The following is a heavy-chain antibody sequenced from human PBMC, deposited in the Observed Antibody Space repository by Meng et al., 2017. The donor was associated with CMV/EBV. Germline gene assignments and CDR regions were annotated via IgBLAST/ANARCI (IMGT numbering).Heavy chain of an antibody. J-gene: IGHJ5*02. Sequence: DSVPGRVKPSETPSLTCPVSGGSISSYYWSWIRQPAGKGLEWIGRIYTSGSTNYNPSLKSRVTMSGDTSKNQFSLKLSSVTAADTAVYYCARSMVVAGDWFDPWGQGTLVTVSS. CDR3: ARSMVVAGDWFDP. CDR1: GGSISSYY. V-gene: IGHV4-4*07. D-gene: IGHD2-15*01. CDR2: IYTSGST.